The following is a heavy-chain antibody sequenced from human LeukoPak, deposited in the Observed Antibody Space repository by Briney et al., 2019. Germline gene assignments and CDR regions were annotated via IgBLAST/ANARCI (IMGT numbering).Heavy chain of an antibody. CDR1: GYTFTGYY. J-gene: IGHJ4*02. CDR3: ARAPLWFGESGFDY. Sequence: GASVKVSCKASGYTFTGYYMHWVRQAPGQGLEWMGWINPNGGGTDYAQKFQGRVTMTRDTSISTAYMELSRLRSDDTAVYYCARAPLWFGESGFDYWGQGTLVTVSS. CDR2: INPNGGGT. V-gene: IGHV1-2*02. D-gene: IGHD3-10*01.